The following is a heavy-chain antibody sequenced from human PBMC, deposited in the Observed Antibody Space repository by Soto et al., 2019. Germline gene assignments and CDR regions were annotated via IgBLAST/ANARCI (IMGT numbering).Heavy chain of an antibody. CDR3: ARIVYDTRLNYTYFDF. CDR2: IFHDGTA. D-gene: IGHD3-3*01. CDR1: GVSLTSGNW. J-gene: IGHJ4*02. Sequence: SETLSLTCAVSGVSLTSGNWWTWVRQSPQRGLEYIGEIFHDGTANYYPSFERRVAMSVDTSRNQFSLKLTSVTAADTAVYFCARIVYDTRLNYTYFDFWGPGTLVNVSS. V-gene: IGHV4-4*02.